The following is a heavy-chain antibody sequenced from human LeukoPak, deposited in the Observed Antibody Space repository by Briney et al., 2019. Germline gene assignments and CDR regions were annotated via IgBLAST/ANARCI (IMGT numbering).Heavy chain of an antibody. CDR1: GGSISSSNW. CDR2: IYHSGST. Sequence: SETLSLTCAVSGGSISSSNWWSWVRQPPGKGLEWIGEIYHSGSTNYNPSLKSRVTISVDKSKNQFSLKLSSVTAADTAVYYCARVDSGSFKGYFDYWGQGTLVTVSS. J-gene: IGHJ4*02. D-gene: IGHD6-6*01. CDR3: ARVDSGSFKGYFDY. V-gene: IGHV4-4*02.